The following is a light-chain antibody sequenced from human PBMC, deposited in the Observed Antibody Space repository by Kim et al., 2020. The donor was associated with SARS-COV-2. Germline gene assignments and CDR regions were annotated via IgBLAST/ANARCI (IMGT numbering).Light chain of an antibody. Sequence: QSVLTQPPSVSGAPGQRVTISCTGSSSNIGAGYDVQWYQQFPGTAPKVLIYGNSNRPSGIPDRFSGSKSGTSASLAITGFQAEDEADYYCQSYDSSLSGSKVFGGGTKLTVL. CDR1: SSNIGAGYD. V-gene: IGLV1-40*01. J-gene: IGLJ3*02. CDR3: QSYDSSLSGSKV. CDR2: GNS.